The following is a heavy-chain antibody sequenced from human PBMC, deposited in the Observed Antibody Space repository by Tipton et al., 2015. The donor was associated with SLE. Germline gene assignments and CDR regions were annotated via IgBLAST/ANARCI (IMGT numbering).Heavy chain of an antibody. Sequence: TLSLTCSVSGGSITSGSNNFWTWIRQPAGKGLEWIGQFSSSGGTNYNTSLKSRVTISADTSKNEISLKMTSVTAADTAVYYCARRDCGGDCYYGHWGQGTQVTVSS. CDR2: FSSSGGT. CDR3: ARRDCGGDCYYGH. CDR1: GGSITSGSNN. D-gene: IGHD2-21*01. J-gene: IGHJ4*02. V-gene: IGHV4-61*09.